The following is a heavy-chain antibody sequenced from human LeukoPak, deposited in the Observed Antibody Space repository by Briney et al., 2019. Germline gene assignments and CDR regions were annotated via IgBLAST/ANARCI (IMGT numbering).Heavy chain of an antibody. CDR1: GGTFSSYA. CDR2: IIPIFGTA. CDR3: ARSYSSTGEYDY. V-gene: IGHV1-69*05. J-gene: IGHJ4*02. D-gene: IGHD6-19*01. Sequence: ASVKVSCKASGGTFSSYAISWVRQAPGQGLEWMGGIIPIFGTANYAQKFQGRVTITTDESTSTAYMELSSLRSGDTAVYYCARSYSSTGEYDYWGQGTLVTVSS.